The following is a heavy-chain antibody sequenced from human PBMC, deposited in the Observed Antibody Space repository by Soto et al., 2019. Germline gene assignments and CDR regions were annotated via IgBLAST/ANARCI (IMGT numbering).Heavy chain of an antibody. CDR1: GCSIPSYY. CDR2: IYYSGST. D-gene: IGHD2-15*01. V-gene: IGHV4-59*07. J-gene: IGHJ5*02. CDR3: ARVPFSVVVAAMNWFDP. Sequence: SDTLSLTCTVHGCSIPSYYWSWIPQPSVTGLEWIGYIYYSGSTNYNPSLKSRVTISVDTSKNQFSLKLSSVTAADTAVYYCARVPFSVVVAAMNWFDPWGQGTLVTVS.